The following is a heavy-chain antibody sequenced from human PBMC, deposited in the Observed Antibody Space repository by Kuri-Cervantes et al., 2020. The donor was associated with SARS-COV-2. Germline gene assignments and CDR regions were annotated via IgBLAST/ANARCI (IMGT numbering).Heavy chain of an antibody. CDR1: GGTFSSHA. D-gene: IGHD4-17*01. V-gene: IGHV1-69*04. CDR2: IIPILGIA. J-gene: IGHJ3*02. CDR3: AREMTTVTTSDAFDI. Sequence: SVQVSCKASGGTFSSHAISWVRQAPGQGREWMGRIIPILGIANYAQKFQGRVTITADKSTSTAYMELSSLRSEDTAVYYCAREMTTVTTSDAFDIWGQGTMVTVSS.